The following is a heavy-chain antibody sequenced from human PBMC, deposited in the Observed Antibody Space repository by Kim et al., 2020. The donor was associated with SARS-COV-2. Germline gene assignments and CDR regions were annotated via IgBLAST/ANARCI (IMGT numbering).Heavy chain of an antibody. Sequence: GGSLRLSCAASGFTFSSYGMHWVRQAPGKGLEWVAVIWYDGSNKYYADSVKGRFTISRDNSKNTLYLQMNSLRAKDTAVYYCARGVYYYDSSGYQGPNWFDPWGQGTLVTVSS. CDR1: GFTFSSYG. J-gene: IGHJ5*02. D-gene: IGHD3-22*01. CDR2: IWYDGSNK. CDR3: ARGVYYYDSSGYQGPNWFDP. V-gene: IGHV3-33*01.